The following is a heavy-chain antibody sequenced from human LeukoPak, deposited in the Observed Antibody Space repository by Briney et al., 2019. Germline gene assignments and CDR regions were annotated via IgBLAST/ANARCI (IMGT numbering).Heavy chain of an antibody. CDR3: AKILTIYCSSTSCFDY. V-gene: IGHV3-30*02. J-gene: IGHJ4*02. D-gene: IGHD2-2*01. CDR2: IRYDGSNK. CDR1: GFTFSSYG. Sequence: GGSPRLSCAASGFTFSSYGMHWVRQAPGKGLEWVAFIRYDGSNKYYADSVRGRFTISRDNSKNTLYLQMNSLRAEDTAVYYCAKILTIYCSSTSCFDYWGQGTLVTVSS.